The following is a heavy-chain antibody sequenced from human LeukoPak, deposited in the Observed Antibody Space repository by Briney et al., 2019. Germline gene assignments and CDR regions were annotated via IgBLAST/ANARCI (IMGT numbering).Heavy chain of an antibody. V-gene: IGHV3-33*01. CDR2: IWYDGSNK. Sequence: GGSLRLSCAASGFTFSSYGMHWVRQAPGKGLEWVAVIWYDGSNKYYADSVKGRFTISRDNSKNTLYLQMNSLRAEDTAVYYCASGSRREASYRRQLVLNYWGQGTLVTVSS. J-gene: IGHJ4*02. CDR3: ASGSRREASYRRQLVLNY. D-gene: IGHD6-13*01. CDR1: GFTFSSYG.